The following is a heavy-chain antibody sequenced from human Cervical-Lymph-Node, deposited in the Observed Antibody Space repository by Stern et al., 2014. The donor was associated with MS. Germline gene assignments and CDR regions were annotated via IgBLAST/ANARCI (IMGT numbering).Heavy chain of an antibody. CDR3: AKVRKGGYNWNDEGY. D-gene: IGHD1-20*01. J-gene: IGHJ4*02. CDR1: GYTFTSYD. CDR2: MNPNSGNT. Sequence: VQLVESGAEVKKPGASVKVSCKASGYTFTSYDINWVRQATGQGLEWMGWMNPNSGNTGYAQKLQGRVTMTRNTSISTAYMELSSLRSEDTAVYYCAKVRKGGYNWNDEGYWGQGTLVTVSS. V-gene: IGHV1-8*01.